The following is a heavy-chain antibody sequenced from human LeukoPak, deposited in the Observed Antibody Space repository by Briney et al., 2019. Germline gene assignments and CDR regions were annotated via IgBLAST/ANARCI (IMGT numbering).Heavy chain of an antibody. CDR3: AIGSGYYSFDY. Sequence: GRSLRLSCAASGFTFSSYAMHWVRQAPGKGLEWVAVISYDGSNKYYADSVKGRFTISRDNSKNTLHLQMNSLRAEDTAVYYCAIGSGYYSFDYWGQGALVTVSS. V-gene: IGHV3-30-3*01. CDR2: ISYDGSNK. J-gene: IGHJ4*02. CDR1: GFTFSSYA. D-gene: IGHD3-3*01.